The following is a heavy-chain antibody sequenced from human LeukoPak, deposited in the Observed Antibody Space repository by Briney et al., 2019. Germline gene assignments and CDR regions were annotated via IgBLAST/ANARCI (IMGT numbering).Heavy chain of an antibody. D-gene: IGHD2-15*01. CDR3: ARSGFCGAGTCYSDYFDL. CDR1: GFTSSDHY. Sequence: PGGSLRLSCAVSGFTSSDHYMDWVRQAPGKGLEWVGRTRNRANGYTTKYAASVEGRFSISRDVSKNSFYPQMNSLKTEDTAVYYCARSGFCGAGTCYSDYFDLWGQGTRVTVSS. V-gene: IGHV3-72*01. CDR2: TRNRANGYTT. J-gene: IGHJ4*02.